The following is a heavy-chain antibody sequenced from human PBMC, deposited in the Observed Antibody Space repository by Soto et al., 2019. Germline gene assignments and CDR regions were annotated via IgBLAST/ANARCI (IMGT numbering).Heavy chain of an antibody. CDR1: GFNVSAYT. Sequence: QVKLVESGGGVVQPGRSLRLSCAASGFNVSAYTMHWVRQAPGKGLEWVAVISSDGNHKYYTDSVKGRFTISRDTSTNMLYQQMNSLVAEDTAVYYCARWEQPLSAYWGQGTLVSVSS. D-gene: IGHD1-26*01. CDR2: ISSDGNHK. J-gene: IGHJ4*02. V-gene: IGHV3-30-3*01. CDR3: ARWEQPLSAY.